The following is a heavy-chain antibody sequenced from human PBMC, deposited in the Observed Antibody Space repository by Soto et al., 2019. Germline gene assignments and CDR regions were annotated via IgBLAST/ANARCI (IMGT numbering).Heavy chain of an antibody. J-gene: IGHJ4*02. CDR2: IRWNTGSL. V-gene: IGHV3-9*01. CDR3: AKDRAYNYCYGGLDY. D-gene: IGHD5-18*01. CDR1: GFTFDDYA. Sequence: EVQLVESGGGLVQPGRSLRLSCAASGFTFDDYAMHWVRQVPGKGLEWVSGIRWNTGSLGYADSVKGRFTISRDNAKTYLYLQMNSLRAEDTALYYCAKDRAYNYCYGGLDYWGQGTLVTVSS.